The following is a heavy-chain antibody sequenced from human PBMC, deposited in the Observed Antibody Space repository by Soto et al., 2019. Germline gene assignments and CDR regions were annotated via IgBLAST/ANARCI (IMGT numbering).Heavy chain of an antibody. V-gene: IGHV3-21*01. CDR1: GFTFTRYS. CDR2: ISSTTNYI. J-gene: IGHJ4*02. Sequence: GGSLRLSCAASGFTFTRYSMNWVRQAPGKGLEWVSSISSTTNYIYYADSMKGRFTVSRDNAKNSVYLEMNSLSAEDAALYYCARESEDLTSNFDYWGQGTLVTVSS. CDR3: ARESEDLTSNFDY.